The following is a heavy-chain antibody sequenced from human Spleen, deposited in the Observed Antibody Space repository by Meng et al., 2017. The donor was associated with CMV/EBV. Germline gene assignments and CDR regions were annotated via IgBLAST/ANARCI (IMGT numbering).Heavy chain of an antibody. D-gene: IGHD3-10*01. J-gene: IGHJ6*02. CDR2: IWSDGSNT. CDR3: AITMARGIISFYYFGMDV. V-gene: IGHV3-33*01. CDR1: GFTFSDYG. Sequence: GGSLRLSCAASGFTFSDYGMHWVRQAPGKGLEWVAVIWSDGSNTNYRDSVKGRFTISRDNSKNILYLQMNSLRAEDTAVYYCAITMARGIISFYYFGMDVWGQGTTVTVSS.